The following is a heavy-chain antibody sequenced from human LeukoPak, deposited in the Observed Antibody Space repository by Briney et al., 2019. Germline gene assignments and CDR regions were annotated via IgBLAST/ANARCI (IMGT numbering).Heavy chain of an antibody. D-gene: IGHD4-17*01. V-gene: IGHV3-23*01. CDR3: AKQSHDYGGYMDF. CDR2: IRNSGSST. Sequence: GGTLRLSCAASGFTFSSYGMNWVRQAPGKGLEWVSTIRNSGSSTSYADSVKGRFTISRDNSKNTLYLQLNSLRADDTALYYCAKQSHDYGGYMDFWGQGTLVTVSS. J-gene: IGHJ4*02. CDR1: GFTFSSYG.